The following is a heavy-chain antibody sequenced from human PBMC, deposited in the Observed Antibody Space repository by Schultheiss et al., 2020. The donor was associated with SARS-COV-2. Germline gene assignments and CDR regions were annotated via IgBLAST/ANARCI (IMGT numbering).Heavy chain of an antibody. CDR2: ISGGSVNI. Sequence: GGSLRLSCAASGFTFSSYSMNWVRQAPGKGLEWVASISGGSVNIDYADSVRGRFTISRDNSKNTLYLQMNSLRAEDTAVYYCAKVGPFDSLDYWGQGTLVTVSS. V-gene: IGHV3-21*04. CDR1: GFTFSSYS. J-gene: IGHJ4*02. CDR3: AKVGPFDSLDY.